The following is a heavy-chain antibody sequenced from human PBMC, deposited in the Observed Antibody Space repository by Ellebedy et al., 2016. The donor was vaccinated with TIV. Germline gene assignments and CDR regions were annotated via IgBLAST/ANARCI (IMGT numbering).Heavy chain of an antibody. Sequence: AASVKVSCKASGYTFSGHYIHWVRQAPGQGLAWMGWINPTSGATNYAENFQGRVTMTRDTSISTAYMAMGRLTSDDTAIYYCARGIHAFGDLSSPFDYWGQGTLVSVSS. CDR3: ARGIHAFGDLSSPFDY. CDR1: GYTFSGHY. V-gene: IGHV1-2*02. D-gene: IGHD3-10*01. J-gene: IGHJ4*02. CDR2: INPTSGAT.